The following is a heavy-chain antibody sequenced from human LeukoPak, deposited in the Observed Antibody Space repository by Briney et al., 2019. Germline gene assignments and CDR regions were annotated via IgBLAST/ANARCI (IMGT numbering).Heavy chain of an antibody. V-gene: IGHV4-4*07. D-gene: IGHD3-10*01. J-gene: IGHJ5*02. CDR2: IYTSGST. CDR1: GGSISSYY. CDR3: ARESGGDYGSGSYYNEYTWFDP. Sequence: SETLSLTCTVSGGSISSYYWSWIRQPAGKGLEWIGRIYTSGSTNYNPSLKSRVTMSVDTSKNQFSLKLSSVTAADTAVYYCARESGGDYGSGSYYNEYTWFDPWGQGTLVTVSS.